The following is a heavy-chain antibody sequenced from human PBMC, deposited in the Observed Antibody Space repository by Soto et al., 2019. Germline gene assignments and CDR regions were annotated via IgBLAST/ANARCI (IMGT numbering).Heavy chain of an antibody. CDR3: ARLMGNWNDDAVNYYYYYGMDV. V-gene: IGHV5-51*01. CDR1: GYSFTSYW. CDR2: IYPGDSDT. D-gene: IGHD1-1*01. Sequence: EVQLVQSGAEVKKPGESLKISCKGSGYSFTSYWIGWVRQMPGKGLEWMGIIYPGDSDTRYSPSFQGQVTISADKSISTAYLQWSSLKASDTAMYYCARLMGNWNDDAVNYYYYYGMDVWGQGTTVTVSS. J-gene: IGHJ6*02.